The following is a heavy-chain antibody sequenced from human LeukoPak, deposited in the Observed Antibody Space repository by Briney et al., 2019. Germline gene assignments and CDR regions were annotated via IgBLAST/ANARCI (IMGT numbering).Heavy chain of an antibody. CDR3: ARDPTYYYDSSGYYPYYFDY. D-gene: IGHD3-22*01. V-gene: IGHV1-2*02. CDR2: INPNSGGT. Sequence: ASVKVSCKASGYTFTGYYMHWVRQAPGQGLGWMGWINPNSGGTNYAQKFQGRVTMTRDTSISTAYMELSRLRSDDTAMYYCARDPTYYYDSSGYYPYYFDYWGQGTLVTVPS. J-gene: IGHJ4*02. CDR1: GYTFTGYY.